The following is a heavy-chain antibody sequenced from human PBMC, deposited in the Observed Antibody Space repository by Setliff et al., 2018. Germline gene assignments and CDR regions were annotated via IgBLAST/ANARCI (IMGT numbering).Heavy chain of an antibody. CDR1: GGSFNSYY. J-gene: IGHJ3*02. CDR3: ARGLSYYDSSGYLLAPYAFDI. CDR2: INQSGST. Sequence: PSETLSLTCAVYGGSFNSYYWSWIRQPPGKGLEWIGEINQSGSTNYNPSLKSRVTVSVGTSKNQFSLKLSSVTAADTAVYYCARGLSYYDSSGYLLAPYAFDIWGQGTMVT. V-gene: IGHV4-34*01. D-gene: IGHD3-22*01.